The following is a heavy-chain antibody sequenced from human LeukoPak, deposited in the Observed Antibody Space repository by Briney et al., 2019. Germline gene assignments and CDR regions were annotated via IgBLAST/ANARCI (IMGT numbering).Heavy chain of an antibody. CDR1: GYTFTRYY. D-gene: IGHD2-21*01. CDR3: AREGEVIVTDNLFY. V-gene: IGHV1-46*01. CDR2: INPSGGST. Sequence: ASVKVSCKSSGYTFTRYYMHWVRQAPGQGLEWMGIINPSGGSTTYAQMFQGRVTITRDTSTRTVYMELSSLRSEDTAAYYCAREGEVIVTDNLFYWGQGTLVTVSS. J-gene: IGHJ4*02.